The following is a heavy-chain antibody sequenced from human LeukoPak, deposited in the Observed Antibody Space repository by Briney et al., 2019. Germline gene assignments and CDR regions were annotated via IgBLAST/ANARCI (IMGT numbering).Heavy chain of an antibody. D-gene: IGHD5-18*01. Sequence: PSETLSLTCAVYGGSFSGYYWSWIRQPPGKGLEWIGYIYYSGSTNYNPSLKSRVTISVDTSKNQFSLKLSSVTAADTAVYYCARVARRRGYSYGYDYWGQGTLVTVSS. CDR3: ARVARRRGYSYGYDY. J-gene: IGHJ4*02. V-gene: IGHV4-59*01. CDR2: IYYSGST. CDR1: GGSFSGYY.